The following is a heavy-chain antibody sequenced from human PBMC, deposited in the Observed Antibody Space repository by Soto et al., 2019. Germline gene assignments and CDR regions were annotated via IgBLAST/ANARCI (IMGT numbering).Heavy chain of an antibody. CDR3: AKDRRSLDAFDI. D-gene: IGHD1-26*01. V-gene: IGHV3-23*01. CDR2: ISGSGGTT. Sequence: GGSLRLSCAASGFTFSSYAMSWVRQAPGKGLEWVSAISGSGGTTYYADSVKGRFTFSRDNSKNTLYLQMNSLRAEDTAVYYCAKDRRSLDAFDIWGQGTMVTVSS. CDR1: GFTFSSYA. J-gene: IGHJ3*02.